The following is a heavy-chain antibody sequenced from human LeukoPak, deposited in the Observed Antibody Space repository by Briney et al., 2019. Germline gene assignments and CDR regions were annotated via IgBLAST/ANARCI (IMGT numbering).Heavy chain of an antibody. Sequence: GGSLRLSCAASGFTFSSYAMHWVRQAPGKGLEWVAVISYDGSNKYYADSVKGRFTISRDNSKNTLYLQMNGLRAEDTAVYYCAKDPFGSGSYYFDYWGQGTLVTVSS. CDR1: GFTFSSYA. V-gene: IGHV3-30*04. CDR3: AKDPFGSGSYYFDY. J-gene: IGHJ4*02. D-gene: IGHD3-10*01. CDR2: ISYDGSNK.